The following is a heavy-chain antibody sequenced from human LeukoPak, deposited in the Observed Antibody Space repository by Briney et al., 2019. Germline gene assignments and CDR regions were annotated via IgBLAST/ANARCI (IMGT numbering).Heavy chain of an antibody. D-gene: IGHD6-13*01. J-gene: IGHJ4*02. CDR3: ARSGYSSSWYRVDY. V-gene: IGHV4-34*01. CDR1: GGSFSGYH. Sequence: SETLSLTCAVYGGSFSGYHWSWIRQPPGKGLEWIGEINHSGSTNYNPSLKSRVTISVDTSKNQFSLKLSSVTAAGTAVYYCARSGYSSSWYRVDYWGQGTLVTVSS. CDR2: INHSGST.